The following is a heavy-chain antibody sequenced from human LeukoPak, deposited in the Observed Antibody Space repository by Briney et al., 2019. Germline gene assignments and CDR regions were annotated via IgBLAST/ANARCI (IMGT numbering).Heavy chain of an antibody. V-gene: IGHV4-30-2*01. D-gene: IGHD6-13*01. J-gene: IGHJ5*02. CDR2: IYHSGST. Sequence: SQTLSLTCTVSGGSISSGGYYWSWIRQPPGKGLEWIGYIYHSGSTYYNPSLKSRVTISVDRSKNQFSLKLSSVTAADTAVYYCARDFPSTSWYAMNWFDPWGQGTLVTVSS. CDR3: ARDFPSTSWYAMNWFDP. CDR1: GGSISSGGYY.